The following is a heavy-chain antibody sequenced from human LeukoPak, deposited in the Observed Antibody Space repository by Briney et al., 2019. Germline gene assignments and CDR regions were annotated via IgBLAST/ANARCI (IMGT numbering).Heavy chain of an antibody. CDR1: GYTFTGYY. D-gene: IGHD3-3*01. Sequence: ASVKVSCKASGYTFTGYYMHRVRQAPGQGLEWMGWINPNSGGRNYAQKFQGRVTMTRDTSISTAYMELSRLRSDDTAVYYCARGGITIFGVVIINYFDYWGQGTLVTVSS. J-gene: IGHJ4*02. CDR3: ARGGITIFGVVIINYFDY. CDR2: INPNSGGR. V-gene: IGHV1-2*02.